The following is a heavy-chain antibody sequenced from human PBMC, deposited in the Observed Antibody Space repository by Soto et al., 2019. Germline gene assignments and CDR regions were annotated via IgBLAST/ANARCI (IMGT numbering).Heavy chain of an antibody. CDR1: GGSISSYY. D-gene: IGHD3-16*01. V-gene: IGHV4-59*01. J-gene: IGHJ3*02. CDR3: ARANYDYVEEGAFDI. CDR2: IYYSGST. Sequence: SETLSLTCTVSGGSISSYYWSWIRQPPGKGLEWIGYIYYSGSTNYNPSLKSRVTISVDTSKNQFSLKLSSVTAADTAVYYCARANYDYVEEGAFDIWGQGTMVTVSS.